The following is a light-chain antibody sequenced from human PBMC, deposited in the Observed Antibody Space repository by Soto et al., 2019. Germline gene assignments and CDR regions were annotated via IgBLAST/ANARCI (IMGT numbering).Light chain of an antibody. CDR3: AAWDDSLNGPV. CDR1: SSNIGNNT. V-gene: IGLV1-44*01. J-gene: IGLJ3*02. CDR2: TTN. Sequence: QSVLTQPPSASVTPGQRVSISCSGSSSNIGNNTVNWYQQFPETAPRLLIYTTNQRPSGVPDRFPGSKSGTSASLAISGLQSEDEADYYCAAWDDSLNGPVFGGGTKLTVL.